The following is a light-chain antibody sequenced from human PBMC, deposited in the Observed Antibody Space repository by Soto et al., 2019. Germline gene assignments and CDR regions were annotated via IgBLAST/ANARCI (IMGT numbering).Light chain of an antibody. CDR3: QHYKTSLLT. V-gene: IGKV1-5*01. CDR2: DAS. J-gene: IGKJ4*01. Sequence: DIQMSKSPSTLSASVGDRVTSTCRASQSIDSWLAWYQQKPGKAPKLLMYDASSLESGVSSRFSGSGSGTEFTLIISSLQPDDFATYYCQHYKTSLLTFGGGTKVDNK. CDR1: QSIDSW.